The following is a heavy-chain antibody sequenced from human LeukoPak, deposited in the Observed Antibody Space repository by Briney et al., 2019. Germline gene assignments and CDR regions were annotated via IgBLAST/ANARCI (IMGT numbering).Heavy chain of an antibody. Sequence: SETLSLTCTVSGGSISSYYWSWIRQPAGKGLEWIGRIYTSGSTNYNSSLKSRVTMSVDTSKNQFSLKLSSVTAADTAVYYCARENDVLLWFGELSHNRNWYFDLWGRGTLVTVSS. D-gene: IGHD3-10*01. CDR1: GGSISSYY. V-gene: IGHV4-4*07. J-gene: IGHJ2*01. CDR3: ARENDVLLWFGELSHNRNWYFDL. CDR2: IYTSGST.